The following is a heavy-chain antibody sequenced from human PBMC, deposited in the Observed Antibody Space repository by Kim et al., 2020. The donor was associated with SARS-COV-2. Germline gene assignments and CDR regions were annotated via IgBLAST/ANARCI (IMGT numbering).Heavy chain of an antibody. V-gene: IGHV3-73*01. CDR1: GFTFSGSA. CDR3: HTYYYDSSGYLLDY. CDR2: IRSKANSYAT. D-gene: IGHD3-22*01. J-gene: IGHJ4*02. Sequence: GGSLRLSCAASGFTFSGSAMHWVRQASGKGLEWVGRIRSKANSYATAYAASVKGRFTISRDDSKNTAYLQMNSLKTEDTAVYYCHTYYYDSSGYLLDYWGQGTLVTVSS.